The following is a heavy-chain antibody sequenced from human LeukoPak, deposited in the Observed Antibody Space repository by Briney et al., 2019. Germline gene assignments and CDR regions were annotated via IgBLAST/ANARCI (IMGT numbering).Heavy chain of an antibody. V-gene: IGHV4-39*07. Sequence: SETLSLTCTVTAGSISSSNYYWGWIRQPPGKGLEWIGSIYYSGRTYYNPSLKSRVTISLHTSNNQFSLKLSSVTAADTAVYYCARALGRLSWFDPWGQGTQVIVSS. CDR2: IYYSGRT. J-gene: IGHJ5*02. CDR1: AGSISSSNYY. CDR3: ARALGRLSWFDP. D-gene: IGHD7-27*01.